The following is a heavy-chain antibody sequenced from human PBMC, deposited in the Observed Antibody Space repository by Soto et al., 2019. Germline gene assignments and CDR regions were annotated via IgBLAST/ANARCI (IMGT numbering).Heavy chain of an antibody. CDR2: VIHTGRT. Sequence: TSETRSLTCRVYARYLSCYYGSWIRQPPGKGLEWIGEVIHTGRTNYNPSLKGRVTISVDTSKNQFSLKLSSVTAADTAVYYCARDMTETDAFDIWGQGTMVTVSS. D-gene: IGHD2-15*01. CDR1: ARYLSCYY. J-gene: IGHJ3*02. CDR3: ARDMTETDAFDI. V-gene: IGHV4-34*12.